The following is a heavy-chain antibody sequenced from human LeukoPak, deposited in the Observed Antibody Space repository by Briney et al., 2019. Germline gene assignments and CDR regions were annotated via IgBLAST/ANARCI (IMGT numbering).Heavy chain of an antibody. D-gene: IGHD6-13*01. CDR1: GGSISSSSYY. CDR3: ARHWNFGSSLNFDY. CDR2: IYYSGST. Sequence: SSETLSLTCTVSGGSISSSSYYWGWIRQPPGKGLEWIGRIYYSGSTYYNPSLNSRVTISVDTSKNQFSLKLSSVTAADTAVYYCARHWNFGSSLNFDYWGQGTLVTVSS. V-gene: IGHV4-39*01. J-gene: IGHJ4*02.